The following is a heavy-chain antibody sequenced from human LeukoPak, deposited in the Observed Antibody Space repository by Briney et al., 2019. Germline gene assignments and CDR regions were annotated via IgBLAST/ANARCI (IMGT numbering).Heavy chain of an antibody. CDR1: GGSFTSDY. V-gene: IGHV4-4*07. CDR2: FYPSGTT. J-gene: IGHJ4*02. D-gene: IGHD1-7*01. CDR3: ARCRHGNCDYFDY. Sequence: SETLSLTCTVSGGSFTSDYWSWIRQPAGKGLEWIGRFYPSGTTNYNPSLKSRVTMSADTSKNQFSLKLSSVTAADTAVYYCARCRHGNCDYFDYWGQGTLVTVSS.